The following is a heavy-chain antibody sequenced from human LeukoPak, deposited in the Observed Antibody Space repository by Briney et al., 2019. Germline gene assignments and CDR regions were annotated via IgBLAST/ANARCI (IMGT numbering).Heavy chain of an antibody. Sequence: ASVKVSCKAPGYIFTGYYMHWVRQAPGQGLEWMGWINPNSGGTNYAQKFQGRVTMTRDTSINTVYMELSRLRSNDTAVYYCASEESGSYAAHFDSWGQGTLVTVSS. J-gene: IGHJ4*02. CDR2: INPNSGGT. D-gene: IGHD1-26*01. CDR3: ASEESGSYAAHFDS. V-gene: IGHV1-2*02. CDR1: GYIFTGYY.